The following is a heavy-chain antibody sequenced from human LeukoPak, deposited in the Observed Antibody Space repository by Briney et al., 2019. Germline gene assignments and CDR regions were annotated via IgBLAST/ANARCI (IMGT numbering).Heavy chain of an antibody. V-gene: IGHV3-23*01. CDR1: GFTFSSYA. CDR2: ISGSGGST. CDR3: ARGLWFGEYYYFDY. Sequence: GGSLRLSCAASGFTFSSYAMSWVRQAPGKGLEWVSAISGSGGSTYYADSVKGRFTISRDNSKNTLYLQMNSLRAEDTAVYYCARGLWFGEYYYFDYWGQGTLVTVSS. J-gene: IGHJ4*02. D-gene: IGHD3-10*01.